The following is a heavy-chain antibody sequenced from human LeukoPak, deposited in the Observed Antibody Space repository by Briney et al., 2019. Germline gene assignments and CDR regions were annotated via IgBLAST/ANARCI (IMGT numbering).Heavy chain of an antibody. D-gene: IGHD3-10*01. CDR3: ARDRRVYGSGSSFDY. V-gene: IGHV3-7*01. CDR1: RFTFSSYW. J-gene: IGHJ4*02. Sequence: GGSLRLSCAASRFTFSSYWMSWVRQARGKGLEWVANIKQDGSEKYYVDSVRGRFTISRDNAKNSLYLQMNSLRAEDTAVYYCARDRRVYGSGSSFDYWGQGTLVTVSS. CDR2: IKQDGSEK.